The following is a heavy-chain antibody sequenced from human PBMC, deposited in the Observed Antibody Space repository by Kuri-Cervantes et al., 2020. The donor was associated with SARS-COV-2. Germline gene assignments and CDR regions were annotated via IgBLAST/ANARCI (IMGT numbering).Heavy chain of an antibody. V-gene: IGHV3-21*01. CDR2: ISSSSSYI. Sequence: GGSLRLSCAASGFTFSTYSMNWVRQAPGKGLEWVSSISSSSSYIYDADSVKGRFTISRDNAKNSLYLQMNSLRPEDTAVYYCAREDGVYDSGERAIIHFDYWGQGALVTVSS. CDR1: GFTFSTYS. CDR3: AREDGVYDSGERAIIHFDY. J-gene: IGHJ4*02. D-gene: IGHD5/OR15-5a*01.